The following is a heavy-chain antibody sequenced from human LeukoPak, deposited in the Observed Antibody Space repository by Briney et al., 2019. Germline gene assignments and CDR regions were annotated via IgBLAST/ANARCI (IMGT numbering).Heavy chain of an antibody. V-gene: IGHV3-30*02. CDR1: GFTFSSYG. CDR3: AKRYCSGGSCYPFDY. Sequence: GGSLRLSCAASGFTFSSYGMHWVRQAPGKGREWVAFIRYDGSNKYYADSVKGRFTISRDNSKNTLYLQMNSLRAEDTAVYYCAKRYCSGGSCYPFDYWGQGTLVTVSS. J-gene: IGHJ4*02. D-gene: IGHD2-15*01. CDR2: IRYDGSNK.